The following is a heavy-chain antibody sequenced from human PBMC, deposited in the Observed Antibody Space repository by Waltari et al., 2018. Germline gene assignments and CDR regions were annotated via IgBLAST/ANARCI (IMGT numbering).Heavy chain of an antibody. V-gene: IGHV4-34*01. CDR2: INHSGST. J-gene: IGHJ6*02. CDR3: ARDGYYYDSSGRGGYGMDV. Sequence: QVQLQQWGAGLLKPSETLSLTCAVYGGSFSGYYWNWIRQPPGKGLEWIGEINHSGSTNYNPSLKSRVTISVDTSKNQFSLKLSSVTAADTAVYYCARDGYYYDSSGRGGYGMDVWGQGTTVTVSS. D-gene: IGHD3-22*01. CDR1: GGSFSGYY.